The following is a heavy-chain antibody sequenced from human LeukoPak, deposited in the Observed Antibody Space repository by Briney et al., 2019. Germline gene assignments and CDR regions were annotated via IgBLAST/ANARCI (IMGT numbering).Heavy chain of an antibody. CDR3: VRGPYGASISKWFDP. J-gene: IGHJ5*02. CDR1: RGSISGYS. CDR2: IYYSGDT. D-gene: IGHD4/OR15-4a*01. Sequence: SETLSLTCTVSRGSISGYSWSWIRQSPGGGLDWIGYIYYSGDTAYNPSLRSRVTLSVDTSKNQFSLQLRSVTTADTAAYYCVRGPYGASISKWFDPWGQGTLVTVSS. V-gene: IGHV4-59*01.